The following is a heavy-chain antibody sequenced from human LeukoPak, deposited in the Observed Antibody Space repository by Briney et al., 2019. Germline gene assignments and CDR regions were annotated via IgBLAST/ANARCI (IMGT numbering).Heavy chain of an antibody. CDR2: ISSSSSYI. V-gene: IGHV3-21*01. D-gene: IGHD1-26*01. CDR3: ARDSSGSYSY. CDR1: GFTFSSYS. J-gene: IGHJ4*02. Sequence: PGGSLRLSCAASGFTFSSYSMNWVRQAPGKGLEWVSSISSSSSYIYYADSVKGRFTISRDNAKNSLYLQINSLRAEDTAVYYCARDSSGSYSYWGQGTLVTVSS.